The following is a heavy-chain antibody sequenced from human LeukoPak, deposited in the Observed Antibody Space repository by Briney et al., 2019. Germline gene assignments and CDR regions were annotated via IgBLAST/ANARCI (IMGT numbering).Heavy chain of an antibody. CDR3: GRDALVGYFSYYYMDV. V-gene: IGHV4-59*11. D-gene: IGHD2-21*01. J-gene: IGHJ6*03. CDR1: GGAITSHY. CDR2: ISNSGCT. Sequence: SETLPLTCTVSGGAITSHYWTWIRQSPVKGLEGIGDISNSGCTSYNPSLKSRVTISIDTSKSQFSLKLTSVTAADTAVYYCGRDALVGYFSYYYMDVWGKGTTVTVSS.